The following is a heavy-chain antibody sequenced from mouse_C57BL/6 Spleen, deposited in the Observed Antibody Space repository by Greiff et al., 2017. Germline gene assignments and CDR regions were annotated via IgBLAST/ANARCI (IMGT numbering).Heavy chain of an antibody. Sequence: QVQLQQPGAELVKPGASVKLSCKASGYTFTSYWMQWVKQRPGQGLEWIGEIDPSDSYTNYNQKFKGKATLTVDTSSSTAYMQLSSLTSEDSAVYYCARRAYEGYFDVWGTGTTVTVSS. V-gene: IGHV1-50*01. J-gene: IGHJ1*03. D-gene: IGHD6-5*01. CDR3: ARRAYEGYFDV. CDR1: GYTFTSYW. CDR2: IDPSDSYT.